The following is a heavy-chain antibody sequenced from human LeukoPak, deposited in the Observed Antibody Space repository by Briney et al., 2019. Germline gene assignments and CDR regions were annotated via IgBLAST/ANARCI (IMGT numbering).Heavy chain of an antibody. CDR3: ARDRGSSGWCYYGMDV. Sequence: PGGSLRLSCAASGFTFSDYYMSWIRQAPGKGLEWVSYISSSGSTMYYADSVKGRFTISRDNAKNSLYLQMNSLRAEDTAVYYCARDRGSSGWCYYGMDVWGQGTTVTVSS. CDR1: GFTFSDYY. J-gene: IGHJ6*02. CDR2: ISSSGSTM. D-gene: IGHD6-19*01. V-gene: IGHV3-11*01.